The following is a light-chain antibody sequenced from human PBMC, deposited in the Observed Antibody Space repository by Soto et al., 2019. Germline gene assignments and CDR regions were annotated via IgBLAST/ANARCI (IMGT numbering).Light chain of an antibody. CDR2: GAS. V-gene: IGKV3-15*01. CDR1: QSVNNN. Sequence: EIILTQSPASLSVSPGERATLSCRASQSVNNNLAWYQQKPGQAPRLLIYGASTRATSIPGRFRCSGSGTEFTLTITSLQSEDFAVYFCQQYNNLPPDTFGQGTKLEIK. J-gene: IGKJ2*01. CDR3: QQYNNLPPDT.